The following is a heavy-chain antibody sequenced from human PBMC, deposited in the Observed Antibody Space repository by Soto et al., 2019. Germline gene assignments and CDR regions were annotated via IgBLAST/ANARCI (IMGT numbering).Heavy chain of an antibody. CDR1: GFTFSSYA. D-gene: IGHD3-10*01. CDR3: ASEAGVYGSGSYGMDV. CDR2: ISDDGSNK. V-gene: IGHV3-30*04. Sequence: QVQLVESGGGVVQPGRSLRLSCAASGFTFSSYAMHWVRQAPGKGLEWVAVISDDGSNKYYADSVKGRFTISRDNSKNTLYLQMNSLRAEDTAVYYCASEAGVYGSGSYGMDVWGQGTTVTVSS. J-gene: IGHJ6*02.